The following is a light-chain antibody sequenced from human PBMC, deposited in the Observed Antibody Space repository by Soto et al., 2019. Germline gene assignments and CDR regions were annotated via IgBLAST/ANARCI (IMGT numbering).Light chain of an antibody. CDR2: GVS. V-gene: IGKV3-20*01. CDR1: QSVSGAY. Sequence: EIVLTQSPGTLSLSPGERGTLSCRASQSVSGAYLAWYQQKPGQAPRLLIYGVSSRAAGIPDRFSGGGSGTDFTLTVSRLEPEDFAVYYCQQYGASPYTFGQGTNLEIK. J-gene: IGKJ2*01. CDR3: QQYGASPYT.